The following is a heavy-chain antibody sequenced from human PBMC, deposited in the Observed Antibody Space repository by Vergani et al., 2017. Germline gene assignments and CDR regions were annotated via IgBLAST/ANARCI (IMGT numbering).Heavy chain of an antibody. D-gene: IGHD2-2*01. V-gene: IGHV3-30*18. J-gene: IGHJ6*02. Sequence: QVQLVESGGGVVQPGRSLRLSCAASVFTFSSYGMYWVRQAPGKGLEWVAVISYDGSKKYYADSVKGRFTISRDNSKNTLYLQMNSLRAEDTAVYYCAKDLGYCSSTSCPYYYYGMDVWGQGTTVTVSS. CDR1: VFTFSSYG. CDR2: ISYDGSKK. CDR3: AKDLGYCSSTSCPYYYYGMDV.